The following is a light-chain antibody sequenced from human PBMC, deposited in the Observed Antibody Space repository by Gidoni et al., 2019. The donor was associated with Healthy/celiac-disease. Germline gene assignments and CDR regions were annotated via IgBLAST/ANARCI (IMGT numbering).Light chain of an antibody. Sequence: SYELTQPPSVSVSPGQTASITCSGDKLGDKYACWSQQKPGQSPVLVIYQDSKRPSGIPERFSGSNFGNTATLTISGTQAMDEADYYCQAWDNKVFGGGTKLTVL. J-gene: IGLJ2*01. CDR2: QDS. CDR3: QAWDNKV. CDR1: KLGDKY. V-gene: IGLV3-1*01.